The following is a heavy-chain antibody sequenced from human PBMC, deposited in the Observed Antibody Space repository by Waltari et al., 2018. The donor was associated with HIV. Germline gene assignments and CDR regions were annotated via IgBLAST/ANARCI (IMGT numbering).Heavy chain of an antibody. J-gene: IGHJ6*02. CDR2: INNSGCP. CDR3: ARPMFIPGATQKGCMDV. D-gene: IGHD1-26*01. Sequence: VQQQQWGAGLLEPSETLSLNCGVYGGSFSGYYWSWIRQPPGKGLEGFGGINNSGCPHYSPSLKGLVTISLDRSRSQFSLKLNCVTAAGPAVYICARPMFIPGATQKGCMDVWGQGTTVTVSS. CDR1: GGSFSGYY. V-gene: IGHV4-34*01.